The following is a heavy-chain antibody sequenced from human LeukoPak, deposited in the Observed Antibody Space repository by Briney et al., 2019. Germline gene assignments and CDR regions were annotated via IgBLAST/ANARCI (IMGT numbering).Heavy chain of an antibody. Sequence: GGSLRLSCAASEFTVSSNYMSWVRQAPGKGLEWVSVIYSGGSTYYADSVKGRFTISRDNSKNTLYLQMNSLRAEDTAVYYCAKVALWGTTTQYYFDYWGQGTLVTVSS. J-gene: IGHJ4*02. CDR1: EFTVSSNY. V-gene: IGHV3-66*01. CDR3: AKVALWGTTTQYYFDY. D-gene: IGHD1-1*01. CDR2: IYSGGST.